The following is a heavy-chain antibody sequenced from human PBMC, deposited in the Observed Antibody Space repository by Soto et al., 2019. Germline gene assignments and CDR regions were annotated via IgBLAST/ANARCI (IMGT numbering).Heavy chain of an antibody. CDR2: IHHSGNS. Sequence: PSETLSLPRAVSGDSTRTEKWWSWVRQPPGKGLEWIGEIHHSGNSNYNPSLKSRVIISVDKSKNQFSLKLSSVTDADTAVYYCSRGERQQQRDYWGQGTLVTVSS. CDR3: SRGERQQQRDY. CDR1: GDSTRTEKW. D-gene: IGHD6-13*01. J-gene: IGHJ4*02. V-gene: IGHV4-4*02.